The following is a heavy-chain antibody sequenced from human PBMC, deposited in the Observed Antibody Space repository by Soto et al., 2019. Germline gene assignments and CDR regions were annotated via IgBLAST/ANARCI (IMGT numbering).Heavy chain of an antibody. D-gene: IGHD6-13*01. CDR2: ISSNGGST. V-gene: IGHV3-64*01. CDR3: AREYSSSWSSTFDI. CDR1: GFTFSSYA. J-gene: IGHJ3*02. Sequence: GGSLRLSCAASGFTFSSYAMHWVRQAPVKGLEYVSAISSNGGSTYYANSVKGRFTISRDNSKNTLYLQMGSLRAEDMAVYYCAREYSSSWSSTFDIWGQGTMVTVSS.